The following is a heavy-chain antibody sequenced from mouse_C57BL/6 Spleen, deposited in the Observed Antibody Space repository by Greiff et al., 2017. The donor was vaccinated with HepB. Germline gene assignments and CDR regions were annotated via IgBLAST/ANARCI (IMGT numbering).Heavy chain of an antibody. CDR3: ARDPGSRYYYAMDY. D-gene: IGHD1-1*01. CDR2: ISSGSSTI. CDR1: GFTFSDYG. J-gene: IGHJ4*01. Sequence: DVMLVESGGGLVKPGGSLKLSCAASGFTFSDYGMHWVRQAPEKGLEWVAYISSGSSTIYYADTVKGRFTISRDNAKNTLFLQMTSLRSEDTAMYYCARDPGSRYYYAMDYWGQGTSVTVSS. V-gene: IGHV5-17*01.